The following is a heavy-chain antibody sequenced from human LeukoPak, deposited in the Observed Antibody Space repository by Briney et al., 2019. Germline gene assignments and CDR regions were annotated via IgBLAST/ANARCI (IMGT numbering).Heavy chain of an antibody. CDR1: GFTFNNAL. V-gene: IGHV3-15*01. CDR3: TTLTIMVATNIDY. Sequence: GGSLRLSCAASGFTFNNALMSWVRQAPGKGLEWVGRIKTKTDGGATDYAAPVKGRFTISRDDSKNTLYLQMNSLKTEDTAVYYCTTLTIMVATNIDYWGQGILVTVSS. CDR2: IKTKTDGGAT. D-gene: IGHD5-12*01. J-gene: IGHJ4*01.